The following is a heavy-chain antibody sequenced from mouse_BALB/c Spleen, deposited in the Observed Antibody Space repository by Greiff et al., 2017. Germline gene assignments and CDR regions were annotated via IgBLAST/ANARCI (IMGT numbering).Heavy chain of an antibody. Sequence: QVQLQQSGPGLVAPSQSLSITCTVSGFSLTSYGVHWVRQPPGKGLEWLGVIWAGGSTNYNSALMSRLSISKDNSKSQVFLKMNSLQTDDTTMYYCARERGGSSYGYFDVWGEGTTVTVSS. V-gene: IGHV2-9*02. CDR1: GFSLTSYG. D-gene: IGHD1-1*01. CDR2: IWAGGST. J-gene: IGHJ1*01. CDR3: ARERGGSSYGYFDV.